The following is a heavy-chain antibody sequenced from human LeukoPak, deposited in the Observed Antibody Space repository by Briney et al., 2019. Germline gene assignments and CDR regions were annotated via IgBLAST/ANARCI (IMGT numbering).Heavy chain of an antibody. CDR1: GGTFSSYA. J-gene: IGHJ6*03. D-gene: IGHD6-19*01. V-gene: IGHV1-69*13. CDR3: ARGADSSGWSGILYYYYMDV. Sequence: EASVKVSCKASGGTFSSYAISWVRQAPGQGLEWMGGIIPIFGTANYAQKFQGRVTITADESTSTAYMELSSLRSEDTAVYYCARGADSSGWSGILYYYYMDVWGKGTTVTVSS. CDR2: IIPIFGTA.